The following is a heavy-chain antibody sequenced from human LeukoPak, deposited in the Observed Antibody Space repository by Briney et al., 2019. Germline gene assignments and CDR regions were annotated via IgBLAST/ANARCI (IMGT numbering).Heavy chain of an antibody. CDR3: ARGLQKMYSSGWYFDY. CDR1: GGTFSSYA. V-gene: IGHV1-69*13. CDR2: IIPIFGTA. D-gene: IGHD6-19*01. Sequence: AASVKVSCKASGGTFSSYAISWVRQAPGQGLEWMGGIIPIFGTANYAQKFQGRVTITADESTSTAYMELSSLRSEDTAVYYCARGLQKMYSSGWYFDYWGQGTLVTVSS. J-gene: IGHJ4*02.